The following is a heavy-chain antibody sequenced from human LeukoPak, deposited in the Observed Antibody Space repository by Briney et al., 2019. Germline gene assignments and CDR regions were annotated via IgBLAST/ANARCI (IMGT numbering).Heavy chain of an antibody. V-gene: IGHV5-51*01. Sequence: GESLKICCKGSGYSFTSYWIGWVRQMPGKGLEWMGIIYPGDSDTTYSPSFQGQVTISADKSIRTAYLQWSSLKASDTAMYYCARQMRAGLRYFYAFDIWGQGTMVTVSS. CDR1: GYSFTSYW. J-gene: IGHJ3*02. CDR2: IYPGDSDT. CDR3: ARQMRAGLRYFYAFDI. D-gene: IGHD3-9*01.